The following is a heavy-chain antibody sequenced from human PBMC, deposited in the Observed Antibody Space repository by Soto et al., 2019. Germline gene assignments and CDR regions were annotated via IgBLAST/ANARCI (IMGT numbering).Heavy chain of an antibody. Sequence: ELQVLESGGGLVQPGGSLRLTCAASGFTLSEYGTSWVRQAPGKGLEWVSFVSGSGDSTYYTDSVKGRFTISRDSSKNTVCLQMNSLRAEDTAVYYCATSNYGVRYWGQGTLVTVSS. CDR3: ATSNYGVRY. CDR2: VSGSGDST. D-gene: IGHD3-16*01. V-gene: IGHV3-23*01. J-gene: IGHJ4*02. CDR1: GFTLSEYG.